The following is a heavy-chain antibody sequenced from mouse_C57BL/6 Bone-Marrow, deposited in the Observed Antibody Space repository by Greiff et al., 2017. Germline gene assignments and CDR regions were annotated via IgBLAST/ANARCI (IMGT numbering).Heavy chain of an antibody. V-gene: IGHV1-9*01. CDR2: ILPGSGST. J-gene: IGHJ4*01. CDR1: GYTFTGYW. D-gene: IGHD2-1*01. CDR3: ARDGNYPLYYAMDY. Sequence: VQLQQSGAELMKPGASVKLSCKATGYTFTGYWIEWVKQRPGHGLEWIGEILPGSGSTNYNEKFKGKATFTADTSSSTDYMQLSSLTSEESAIYYCARDGNYPLYYAMDYWGQGTSVTVSS.